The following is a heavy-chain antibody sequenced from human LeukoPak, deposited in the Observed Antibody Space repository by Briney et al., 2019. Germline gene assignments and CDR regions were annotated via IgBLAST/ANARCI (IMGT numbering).Heavy chain of an antibody. CDR1: GFTFSSYG. V-gene: IGHV3-30*03. J-gene: IGHJ4*02. CDR2: ISYDGSNK. CDR3: ASLQGGY. Sequence: GRSLRLSCAASGFTFSSYGMHWARQAPGKGLEWVAVISYDGSNKYYADSVKGRFTISRDNSKNTLYLQMNSLRAEDTAVYYCASLQGGYWGQGTLVTVSS. D-gene: IGHD4-11*01.